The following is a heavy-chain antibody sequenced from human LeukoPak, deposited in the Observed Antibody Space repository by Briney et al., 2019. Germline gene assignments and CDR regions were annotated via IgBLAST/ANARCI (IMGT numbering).Heavy chain of an antibody. V-gene: IGHV3-23*01. CDR3: ANLFASSWSVDY. Sequence: PGGSLRLSCAASGFTFSSYGMNWVRQAPGKGLEWVSGISGSGGTTYYADSVKGRFTISRDNSKNSLFLQMDSLRVDDTAVYYCANLFASSWSVDYWGRGTLVTVSS. D-gene: IGHD6-13*01. CDR2: ISGSGGTT. J-gene: IGHJ4*02. CDR1: GFTFSSYG.